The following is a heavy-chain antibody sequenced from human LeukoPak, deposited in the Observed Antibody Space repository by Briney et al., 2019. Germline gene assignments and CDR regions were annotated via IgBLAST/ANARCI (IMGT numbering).Heavy chain of an antibody. D-gene: IGHD3-22*01. J-gene: IGHJ3*02. Sequence: GGSLRLSCAASGFTFSSYAMSWVRQAPGKGLEWVSAISGSGGSTYYADSVKGRLTISRDNSKNTLYLQMNSLRAEDTAVYYCAKDRTYYYDSSGYYPIGDAFDIWGQGTMVTVSS. V-gene: IGHV3-23*01. CDR3: AKDRTYYYDSSGYYPIGDAFDI. CDR1: GFTFSSYA. CDR2: ISGSGGST.